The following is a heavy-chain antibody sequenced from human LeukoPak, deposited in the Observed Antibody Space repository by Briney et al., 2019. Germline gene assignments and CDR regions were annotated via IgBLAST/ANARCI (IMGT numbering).Heavy chain of an antibody. D-gene: IGHD3-22*01. CDR1: GGSFSGYY. J-gene: IGHJ4*02. CDR3: ARGRYYYDSSGYLYYFDY. V-gene: IGHV4-34*01. CDR2: INHSGST. Sequence: SETLSLTCAVYGGSFSGYYWSWIRQPPGKGLEWIGEINHSGSTNYNPSLKSRVTISVDTSKNQFSLKLSSVTAADTAVYYCARGRYYYDSSGYLYYFDYWGQGTLVTVSS.